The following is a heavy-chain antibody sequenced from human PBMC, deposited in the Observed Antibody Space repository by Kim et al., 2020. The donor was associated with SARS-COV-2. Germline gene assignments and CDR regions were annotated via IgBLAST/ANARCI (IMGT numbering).Heavy chain of an antibody. CDR2: IFNSGRT. V-gene: IGHV4-59*01. Sequence: SETLSLTCTLSGGSFSDYSWSWIRQSPGQGLEWIGYIFNSGRTNYNPSLRSRGTISLDTSKNQFSLRLTSVTTADTAVYFCARDRAVHPKLALRKYDYY. D-gene: IGHD1-7*01. CDR3: ARDRAVHPKLALRKYDYY. CDR1: GGSFSDYS. J-gene: IGHJ6*01.